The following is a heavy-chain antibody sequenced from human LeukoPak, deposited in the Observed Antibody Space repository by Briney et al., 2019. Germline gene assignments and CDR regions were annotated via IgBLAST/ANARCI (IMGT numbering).Heavy chain of an antibody. Sequence: GGSLRLSCAASGFAFSSYGMNWVRQAPGKGLEWVSAVSGSGANTYYADSVKGRFTISRDNSKNTLYLQMNSLRAEDTAVYYCARDRGRRGITMRSDAFDVWGQGTMVTVSS. CDR3: ARDRGRRGITMRSDAFDV. J-gene: IGHJ3*01. CDR2: VSGSGANT. V-gene: IGHV3-23*01. D-gene: IGHD3-22*01. CDR1: GFAFSSYG.